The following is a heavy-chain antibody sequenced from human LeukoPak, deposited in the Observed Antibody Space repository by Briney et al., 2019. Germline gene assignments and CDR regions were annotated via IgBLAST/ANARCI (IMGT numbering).Heavy chain of an antibody. CDR3: ARVVRRSSSSSKSYYYYMDV. V-gene: IGHV4-4*07. J-gene: IGHJ6*03. D-gene: IGHD6-6*01. CDR2: IYTSGST. CDR1: TGSISNFY. Sequence: SETLSLTSTVSTGSISNFYWSWIRQPAGKGLEWIGRIYTSGSTNYNPSLKSRVTMSVDTSKNQFSLKLDSVTAADTAVYYCARVVRRSSSSSKSYYYYMDVWGKGTTVTVSS.